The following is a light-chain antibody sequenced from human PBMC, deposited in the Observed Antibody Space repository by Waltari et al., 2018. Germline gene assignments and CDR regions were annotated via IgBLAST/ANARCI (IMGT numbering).Light chain of an antibody. CDR3: CSFAGSNIVV. CDR2: EVT. CDR1: SSDVGTYNS. Sequence: QSALTQPPSASGSSGQSVTISCTGTSSDVGTYNSVSWYQQPPGKAPNLMIYEVTKRPSGVPDRFSGSKSGTTASLTVSGLQAEDAADYYCCSFAGSNIVVFGGGTKLTVL. J-gene: IGLJ2*01. V-gene: IGLV2-8*01.